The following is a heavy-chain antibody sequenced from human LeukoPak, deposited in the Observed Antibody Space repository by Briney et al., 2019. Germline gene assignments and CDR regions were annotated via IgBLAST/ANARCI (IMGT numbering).Heavy chain of an antibody. CDR2: INHSGST. CDR3: ARYVAVAAVYRYFDL. V-gene: IGHV4-34*01. D-gene: IGHD2-15*01. Sequence: PSETLSLTCAVYGGSFSGYYWSWIRQPPGKGLEWIGEINHSGSTNYNPSLKSRVTISVDTSKNQFSLKLSSVTAADTAVYYCARYVAVAAVYRYFDLWGRGTLVTVSS. J-gene: IGHJ2*01. CDR1: GGSFSGYY.